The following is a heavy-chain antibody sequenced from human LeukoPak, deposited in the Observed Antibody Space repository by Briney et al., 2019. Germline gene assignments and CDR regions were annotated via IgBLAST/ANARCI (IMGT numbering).Heavy chain of an antibody. CDR3: ARGFRYDSSGYQNWFDP. CDR1: GYTFTSYD. CDR2: MNPNSGST. J-gene: IGHJ5*02. Sequence: ASVKVSCKASGYTFTSYDINWVRQATGQGLEWMGWMNPNSGSTGYAQKFQGRVTMTRNTSISTAYMELSSLRSEDTAVYYCARGFRYDSSGYQNWFDPWGQGTLVTVSS. D-gene: IGHD3-22*01. V-gene: IGHV1-8*01.